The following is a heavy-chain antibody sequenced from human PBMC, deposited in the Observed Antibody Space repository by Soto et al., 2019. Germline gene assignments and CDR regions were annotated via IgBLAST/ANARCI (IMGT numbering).Heavy chain of an antibody. CDR2: ISGSGGST. D-gene: IGHD5-18*01. J-gene: IGHJ4*02. Sequence: GGSLRLSCAASGFTFSSYAMSWVRQAPGKGLEWVSAISGSGGSTYYADSVKGRFTISRDNSKNTLYLQMNSLRAEDTAVYYCAKDPRIGGYSYGIFDYWGQGTLVTVSS. CDR3: AKDPRIGGYSYGIFDY. V-gene: IGHV3-23*01. CDR1: GFTFSSYA.